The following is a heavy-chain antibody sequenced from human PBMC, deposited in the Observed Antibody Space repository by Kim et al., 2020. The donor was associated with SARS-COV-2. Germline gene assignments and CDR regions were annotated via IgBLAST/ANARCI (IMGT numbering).Heavy chain of an antibody. CDR3: AKDPLLTGNSSGPYNSDWYFDL. CDR1: GFTFSSYG. D-gene: IGHD6-19*01. J-gene: IGHJ2*01. V-gene: IGHV3-30*18. Sequence: GGSLRLSCAASGFTFSSYGMHWVRQAPGKGLEWVAVISYDGSNKYYADSVKGRFTISRDNSKNTLYLQMNSLRAEDTAVYYCAKDPLLTGNSSGPYNSDWYFDLWGRGTLVTVSS. CDR2: ISYDGSNK.